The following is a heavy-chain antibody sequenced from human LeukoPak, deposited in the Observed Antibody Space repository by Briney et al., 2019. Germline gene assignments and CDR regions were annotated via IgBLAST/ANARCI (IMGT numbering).Heavy chain of an antibody. CDR1: GFTFSSYS. D-gene: IGHD3-10*01. Sequence: TGGSLRLSCAASGFTFSSYSMNWVRQAPGKGLEWVSSISSSSSYIYYADSVKGQLTISRDNAKNSLYLQMNSLRAEDTAVYYCAREGSGSYGQTNSIDYWGQGTLVTVSS. CDR2: ISSSSSYI. CDR3: AREGSGSYGQTNSIDY. J-gene: IGHJ4*02. V-gene: IGHV3-21*01.